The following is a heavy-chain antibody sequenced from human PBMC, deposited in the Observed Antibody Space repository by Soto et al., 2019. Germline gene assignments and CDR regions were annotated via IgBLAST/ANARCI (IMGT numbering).Heavy chain of an antibody. Sequence: GGSLRLSCAASGFTFSSYAMSWVRQAPGKGLEWVSAISGSGGSTYYAHSVKGRFTISRDNSKNTLYLQMNSLRAEDTAVYYCAKENPYYDFWSGPDTGDWFDPWGQGTLVTVSS. CDR3: AKENPYYDFWSGPDTGDWFDP. CDR2: ISGSGGST. D-gene: IGHD3-3*01. J-gene: IGHJ5*02. CDR1: GFTFSSYA. V-gene: IGHV3-23*01.